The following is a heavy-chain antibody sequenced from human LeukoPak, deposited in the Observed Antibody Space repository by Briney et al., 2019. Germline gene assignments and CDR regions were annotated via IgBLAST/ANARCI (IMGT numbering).Heavy chain of an antibody. CDR1: GGSISSSSYY. D-gene: IGHD2-2*02. V-gene: IGHV4-39*07. CDR3: ASIVVPAAIDYYYYIDV. CDR2: IYYSGST. Sequence: SETLSLTCTVSGGSISSSSYYWGWIRQPPGKGLEWIGSIYYSGSTYYNPSLKSRVTISVDTSKNQFSLKLSSVTAADTAVYYCASIVVPAAIDYYYYIDVWGKGTTVTVSS. J-gene: IGHJ6*03.